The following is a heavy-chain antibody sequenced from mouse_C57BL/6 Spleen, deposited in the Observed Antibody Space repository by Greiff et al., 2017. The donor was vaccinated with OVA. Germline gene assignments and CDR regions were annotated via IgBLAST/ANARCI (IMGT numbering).Heavy chain of an antibody. CDR1: GYAFSSYW. V-gene: IGHV1-80*01. D-gene: IGHD2-3*01. Sequence: VKLMESGAELVKPGASVKISCKASGYAFSSYWMNWVKQRPGKGLEWIGQIYPGDGDTNYNGKFKGKATLTADKSSSTAYMQLSSLTSEDSAVYFCAINDGYYVDYWGQGTTLTVSS. J-gene: IGHJ2*01. CDR3: AINDGYYVDY. CDR2: IYPGDGDT.